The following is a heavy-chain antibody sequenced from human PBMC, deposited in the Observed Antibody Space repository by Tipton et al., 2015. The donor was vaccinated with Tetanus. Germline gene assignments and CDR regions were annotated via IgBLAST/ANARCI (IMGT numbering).Heavy chain of an antibody. J-gene: IGHJ4*02. D-gene: IGHD3-10*01. Sequence: VQLVQSGPEVKKPGSSVKVSCKTSGGSFSTYITSWVRQAPGQGLEWMGGIIPIFGTITYAQKFQGRVTITADKSTSTAYMELSSLRSEDTAVYYCARGDLWFGESLDHLYDYWGQGTLVTVSS. CDR1: GGSFSTYI. V-gene: IGHV1-69*06. CDR3: ARGDLWFGESLDHLYDY. CDR2: IIPIFGTI.